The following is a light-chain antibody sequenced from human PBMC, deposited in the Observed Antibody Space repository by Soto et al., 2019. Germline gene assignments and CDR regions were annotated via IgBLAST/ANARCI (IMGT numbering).Light chain of an antibody. CDR2: GAS. CDR1: QSVRIN. V-gene: IGKV3-15*01. Sequence: EIVMTQSPATLSVSPGERATLSCRASQSVRINLAWYQQKPGQAPRLLIYGASSRATGIPARFSGSGSGTDFTLTISSLQSEYFAVYYCQQYNNWPPELTFGGGTKVEIK. CDR3: QQYNNWPPELT. J-gene: IGKJ4*01.